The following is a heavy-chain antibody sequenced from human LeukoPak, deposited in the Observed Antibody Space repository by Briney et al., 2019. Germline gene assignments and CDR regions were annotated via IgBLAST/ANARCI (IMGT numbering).Heavy chain of an antibody. Sequence: GRSLRLSCAVSGFTFSSYGMHWVRQPPGKGLDSVAAISFDGSNTHYADSVQGRFTISRDNSKNTLSLQMDSLRADDTAVYYCAKDQAAFGDYDFDYWGQGTFVTVSP. CDR1: GFTFSSYG. J-gene: IGHJ4*02. CDR2: ISFDGSNT. CDR3: AKDQAAFGDYDFDY. V-gene: IGHV3-30*18. D-gene: IGHD4-17*01.